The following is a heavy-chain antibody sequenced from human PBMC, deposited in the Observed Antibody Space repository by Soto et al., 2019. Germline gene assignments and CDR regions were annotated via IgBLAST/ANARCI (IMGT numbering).Heavy chain of an antibody. V-gene: IGHV3-21*01. D-gene: IGHD1-1*01. CDR1: GFTFSSYS. CDR3: ARVDVHDHITGTFGNWFDP. Sequence: EVQLVESGGGLVKPGGSLRLSCAASGFTFSSYSMNWVRQAPGKGLEWVSSISSSSSYIYYADSVKGRFTIYRDNAKNALYLQMNSLRAADTAVYYCARVDVHDHITGTFGNWFDPWGQGTLVTVSS. J-gene: IGHJ5*02. CDR2: ISSSSSYI.